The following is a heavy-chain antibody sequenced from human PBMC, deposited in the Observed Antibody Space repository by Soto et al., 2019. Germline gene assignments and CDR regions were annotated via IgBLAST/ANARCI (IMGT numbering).Heavy chain of an antibody. D-gene: IGHD2-15*01. J-gene: IGHJ1*01. V-gene: IGHV4-59*01. CDR3: ASLYCSGGSCDLYFQH. CDR1: GGSISSYY. CDR2: IYYSGST. Sequence: SETLSLTCTVSGGSISSYYWSWIRQPLGKGLEWIGYIYYSGSTNYNPSLKSRVTISVDTSKNQFSLKLSSVTAADTAVYYCASLYCSGGSCDLYFQHWGQGTLVTVSS.